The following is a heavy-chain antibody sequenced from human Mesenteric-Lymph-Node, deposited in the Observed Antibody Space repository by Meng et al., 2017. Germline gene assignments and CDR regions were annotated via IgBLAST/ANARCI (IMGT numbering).Heavy chain of an antibody. J-gene: IGHJ4*02. CDR3: ARDGV. CDR2: ISHSEIS. V-gene: IGHV4-34*01. Sequence: SETLSLTCAVYGASFNGYYWTWIRQPPGKGLEWIGEISHSEISQYTPSLKSRVAISVDTSKKQVSLTLGSATAADTAVYYCARDGVWGQGTLVTVSS. D-gene: IGHD3-16*01. CDR1: GASFNGYY.